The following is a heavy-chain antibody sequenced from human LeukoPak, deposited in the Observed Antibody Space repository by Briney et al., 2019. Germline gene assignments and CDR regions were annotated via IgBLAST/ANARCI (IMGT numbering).Heavy chain of an antibody. D-gene: IGHD2-2*02. CDR2: ISYDGSNK. V-gene: IGHV3-30*18. CDR3: AKDGGCSSTSCYSRLGSYFDY. J-gene: IGHJ4*02. CDR1: GFTFSSYG. Sequence: GGSLRLSCAASGFTFSSYGMQWVRQAPGKGLEWVAVISYDGSNKYYADSVKGRFTISRDNSKNTLYLQMNSLRAEDTAVYYCAKDGGCSSTSCYSRLGSYFDYWGQGTLVTVSS.